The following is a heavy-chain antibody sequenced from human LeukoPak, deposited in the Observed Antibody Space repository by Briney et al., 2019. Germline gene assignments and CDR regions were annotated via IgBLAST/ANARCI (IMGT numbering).Heavy chain of an antibody. CDR2: IKQDGSEK. D-gene: IGHD2-15*01. J-gene: IGHJ2*01. CDR3: AKARRVSSPFDIVVVVAGGFDL. CDR1: GFTFSSYW. V-gene: IGHV3-7*03. Sequence: GGSLRLSCAASGFTFSSYWMSWVRQAPGKGLEWVANIKQDGSEKYYVDSVKGRFTISRDNAKNSLYLQMNSLRAEDTALYYCAKARRVSSPFDIVVVVAGGFDLWGRGTLVTVSS.